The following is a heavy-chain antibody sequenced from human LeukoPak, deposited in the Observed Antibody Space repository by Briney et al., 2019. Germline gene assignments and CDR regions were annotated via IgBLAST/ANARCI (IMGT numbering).Heavy chain of an antibody. V-gene: IGHV1-3*01. Sequence: ASVKVSCKASGYTFTSYAMHRVRQAPGQRLEWMGWINAGNGNTKYSQKFQGRVTITRDTSASTAYMELSSLRSEDTAVYYCARELSGGYYYGMDVWGQGTTVTVSS. CDR1: GYTFTSYA. D-gene: IGHD3-10*01. CDR3: ARELSGGYYYGMDV. J-gene: IGHJ6*02. CDR2: INAGNGNT.